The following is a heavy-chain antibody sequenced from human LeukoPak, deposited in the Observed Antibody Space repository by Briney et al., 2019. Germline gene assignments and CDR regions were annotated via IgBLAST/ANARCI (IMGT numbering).Heavy chain of an antibody. Sequence: SETLSLTCSVSGGSISSDSWSWIRQPPGKGLEWIGYIYYSGSTNYNPSLKSRVTISVDTSKNQFSLKLSSVTAADTAVYYCARGSPLGITMVRGANYGMDVWGRGTTVTVSS. D-gene: IGHD3-10*01. J-gene: IGHJ6*02. V-gene: IGHV4-59*01. CDR3: ARGSPLGITMVRGANYGMDV. CDR2: IYYSGST. CDR1: GGSISSDS.